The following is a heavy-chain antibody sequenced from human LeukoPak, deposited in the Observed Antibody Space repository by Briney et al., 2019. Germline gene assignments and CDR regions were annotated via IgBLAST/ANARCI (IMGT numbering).Heavy chain of an antibody. CDR1: TRDHW. V-gene: IGHV4-4*02. CDR2: IYHMAIT. J-gene: IGHJ3*02. D-gene: IGHD2-2*01. CDR3: ARYWISTSCFDNAFDI. Sequence: TRDHWYTLGRPSPGKGLGWIGQIYHMAITNYNPSLKSRVTISVDKHTIPFSLKMSSVTAADKSVYNCARYWISTSCFDNAFDIWGQGTMVTVSS.